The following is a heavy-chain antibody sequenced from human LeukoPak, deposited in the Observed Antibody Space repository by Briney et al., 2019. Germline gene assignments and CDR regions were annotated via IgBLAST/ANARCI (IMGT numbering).Heavy chain of an antibody. CDR3: AREKGNYGDYYYGMDA. V-gene: IGHV1-2*02. D-gene: IGHD4-17*01. CDR2: INPNSGGT. CDR1: GYTFTGYY. Sequence: ASVKVSCKASGYTFTGYYMHWVRQAPGQGLEWMGWINPNSGGTNYAQKFQGRVTMTRDTSISTAYMELSRLRSDDTAVYYCAREKGNYGDYYYGMDAWGQGTTVTVSS. J-gene: IGHJ6*02.